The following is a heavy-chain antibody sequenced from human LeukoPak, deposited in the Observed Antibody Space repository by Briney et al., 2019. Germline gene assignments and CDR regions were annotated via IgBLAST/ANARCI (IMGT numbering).Heavy chain of an antibody. Sequence: SETLSLTCTVSGGSISSYYWSWIRQPPGKGLEWIGYIYYSGSTNYNPSLKSRVTISVDTSKNQFSLKLSSVTAADTAVYYCARDGSDHYYYYYMDVWGKGTTVTASS. J-gene: IGHJ6*03. V-gene: IGHV4-59*01. CDR2: IYYSGST. CDR3: ARDGSDHYYYYYMDV. CDR1: GGSISSYY. D-gene: IGHD3-10*01.